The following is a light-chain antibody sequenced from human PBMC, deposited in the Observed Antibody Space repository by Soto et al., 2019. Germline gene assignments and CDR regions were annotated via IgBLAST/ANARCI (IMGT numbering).Light chain of an antibody. Sequence: AIRMTQSPSSLSASTGDRVTITCRASQGISSYLAWYQQKPGKAPKLLIYAASTLQSGVPSRFSGSGSGTDFTLTISCLQSEDFAVYHCLQHGSAPYTFGQGTRLEIK. CDR2: AAS. V-gene: IGKV1-8*01. CDR3: LQHGSAPYT. CDR1: QGISSY. J-gene: IGKJ2*01.